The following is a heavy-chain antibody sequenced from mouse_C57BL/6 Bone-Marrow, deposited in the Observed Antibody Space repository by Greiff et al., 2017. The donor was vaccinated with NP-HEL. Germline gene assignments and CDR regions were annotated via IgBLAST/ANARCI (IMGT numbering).Heavy chain of an antibody. Sequence: QVQLQQSGAELARPGASVKLSCKASGYTFTSYGISWVKQRTGQGLEWIGEIYPRSGTTYYNEKFKGKATLTADKSSSTAYMELRSLTSEDSAVYFCARDFYGSSYWFAYEGQGTLVTVSA. CDR1: GYTFTSYG. CDR3: ARDFYGSSYWFAY. D-gene: IGHD1-1*01. CDR2: IYPRSGTT. J-gene: IGHJ3*01. V-gene: IGHV1-81*01.